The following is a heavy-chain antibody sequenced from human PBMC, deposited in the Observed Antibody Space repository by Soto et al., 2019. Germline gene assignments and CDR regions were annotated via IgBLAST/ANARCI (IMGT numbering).Heavy chain of an antibody. CDR3: AKAPYGSGSFYFDY. V-gene: IGHV3-30*18. J-gene: IGHJ4*02. CDR1: GVTFISYG. CDR2: ISYDGSNK. D-gene: IGHD3-10*01. Sequence: GGSLRLSCAASGVTFISYGMHWVRQAPGKGLEWVAVISYDGSNKYYADSVKGRFTISRDNSKNTLYLQMNSLRAEDTAVYYCAKAPYGSGSFYFDYWGQGTLVTVSS.